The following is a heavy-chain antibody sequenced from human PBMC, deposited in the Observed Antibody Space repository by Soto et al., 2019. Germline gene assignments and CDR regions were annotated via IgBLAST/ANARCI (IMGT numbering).Heavy chain of an antibody. CDR1: GGSISTYY. CDR3: ARDGSGYDFWSGPYFFDY. CDR2: IYYNGRT. Sequence: QVQLQESGPGLVKPSETLSLTCTVSGGSISTYYWSWIRQPPGKGLEWIGYIYYNGRTNYNPSLESRATISLDTSKSQFSLKLSSVSAADTAVYYCARDGSGYDFWSGPYFFDYWGPGTLVTVSP. D-gene: IGHD3-3*01. V-gene: IGHV4-59*01. J-gene: IGHJ4*02.